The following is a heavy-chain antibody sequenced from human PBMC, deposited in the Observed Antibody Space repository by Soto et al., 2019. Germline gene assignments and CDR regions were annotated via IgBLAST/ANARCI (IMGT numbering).Heavy chain of an antibody. CDR2: IYPGDSDT. V-gene: IGHV5-51*01. CDR3: ARVESRDYYYYGMDV. D-gene: IGHD6-13*01. Sequence: GESLKISCKGSGYSFTSYWIGWVRQMPGKGLEWMGIIYPGDSDTRYSPSFQGQVTISADKSIRTAYLQWSSLKDSDTAMYYCARVESRDYYYYGMDVWGQGTTVTVSS. J-gene: IGHJ6*02. CDR1: GYSFTSYW.